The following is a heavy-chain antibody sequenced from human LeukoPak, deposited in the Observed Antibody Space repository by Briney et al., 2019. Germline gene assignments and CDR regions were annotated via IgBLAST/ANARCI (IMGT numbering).Heavy chain of an antibody. J-gene: IGHJ5*02. CDR3: ASDRSSWNPGAPS. V-gene: IGHV4-34*01. D-gene: IGHD6-13*01. Sequence: SETLSLTCAVYGVSFSGYYWSWIRQPPGKGLEWIGEINHSGSTNYNLSLKSRVTISIDTSKNQFSLKLSSVTAADTAVYYCASDRSSWNPGAPSWGQGTLVTVSS. CDR2: INHSGST. CDR1: GVSFSGYY.